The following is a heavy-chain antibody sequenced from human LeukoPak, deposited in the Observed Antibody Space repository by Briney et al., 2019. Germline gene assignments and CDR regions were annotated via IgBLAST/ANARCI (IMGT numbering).Heavy chain of an antibody. CDR1: GGSISSYY. CDR3: ARHEGATNY. CDR2: IYYSGST. D-gene: IGHD1-26*01. V-gene: IGHV4-59*08. J-gene: IGHJ4*02. Sequence: PSETLSLTCTVSGGSISSYYWSWIRQPPGKGVEGIGYIYYSGSTNYNPSLKSRVTISVDTSKNQFSLKPSSVTAADTAVYYCARHEGATNYWGQGTLVTVSS.